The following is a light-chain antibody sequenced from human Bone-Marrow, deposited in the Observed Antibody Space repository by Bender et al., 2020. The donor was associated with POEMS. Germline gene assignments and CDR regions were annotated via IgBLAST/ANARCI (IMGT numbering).Light chain of an antibody. CDR1: SSDVGTDAY. V-gene: IGLV2-8*01. CDR2: EVN. CDR3: ISHAGSDIPV. J-gene: IGLJ2*01. Sequence: QSALTQPASMSGSRGQPVTISCTGTSSDVGTDAYVSWYQQHPGKAPKLIIYEVNKRPSGVPDRFSGSKSANTASLTVSGLQAEDEADYFCISHAGSDIPVFGGGTKLTVL.